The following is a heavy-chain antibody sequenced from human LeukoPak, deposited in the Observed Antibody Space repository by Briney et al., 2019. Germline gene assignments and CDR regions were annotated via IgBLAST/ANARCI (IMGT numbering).Heavy chain of an antibody. D-gene: IGHD1-26*01. V-gene: IGHV3-53*01. CDR3: VRTQPRSRLLDR. CDR2: LYSGGNT. Sequence: PGGSLRLSCAASELSVSDNYMSWGRQAPGKGLEWVSILYSGGNTYYTDSVKGRFTISRDTSKNTLYLQMDSLRADDTAVYYCVRTQPRSRLLDRWGQGTLVTVSS. CDR1: ELSVSDNY. J-gene: IGHJ5*02.